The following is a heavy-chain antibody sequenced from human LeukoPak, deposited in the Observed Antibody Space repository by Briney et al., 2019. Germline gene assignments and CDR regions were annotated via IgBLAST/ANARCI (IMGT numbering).Heavy chain of an antibody. CDR1: GLTFSYYG. D-gene: IGHD1-1*01. Sequence: PGGSLRLSCAASGLTFSYYGMHWVRQAPGKGLEWLTFIRDDGSKKDYADSVRGRFTISRDDSKNTLYLQMNSLRTEDTAIYYCANQGPGWYGTGPLDHWGQGNLVTASS. V-gene: IGHV3-30*02. CDR2: IRDDGSKK. J-gene: IGHJ4*02. CDR3: ANQGPGWYGTGPLDH.